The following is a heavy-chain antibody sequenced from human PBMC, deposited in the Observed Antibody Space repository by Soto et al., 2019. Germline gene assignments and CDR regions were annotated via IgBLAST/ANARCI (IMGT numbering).Heavy chain of an antibody. CDR3: ARVPVDTAMVFDY. CDR2: IYYSGST. V-gene: IGHV4-61*01. CDR1: GGSVSSGSYY. D-gene: IGHD5-18*01. Sequence: SETLSLTCTGSGGSVSSGSYYWSWIRQPPGKGLEWIGYIYYSGSTNYNPSLKSRVTISVDTSKNQFSLKLSSVTAADTAVYYCARVPVDTAMVFDYWGQGTLVTVSS. J-gene: IGHJ4*02.